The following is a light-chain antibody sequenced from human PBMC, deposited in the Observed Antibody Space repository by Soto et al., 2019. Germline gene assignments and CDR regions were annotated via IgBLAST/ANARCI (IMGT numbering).Light chain of an antibody. CDR3: QQYNSYSAT. V-gene: IGKV1-5*01. Sequence: DIQMTQSPSTLSASVGDRVTITCRASQSISSWLAWYQQKPGKAPQLLIYDASSLESGVPSRFSGSGSETEFTLTISSLQPDDVAAYYCQQYNSYSATFGQGTKVEIK. J-gene: IGKJ1*01. CDR2: DAS. CDR1: QSISSW.